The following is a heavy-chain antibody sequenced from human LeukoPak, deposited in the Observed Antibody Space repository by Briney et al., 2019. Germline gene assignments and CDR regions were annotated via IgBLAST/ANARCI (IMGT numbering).Heavy chain of an antibody. V-gene: IGHV3-7*01. CDR2: INQDGRGR. J-gene: IGHJ6*04. CDR1: GFTFSNYG. D-gene: IGHD2-2*01. Sequence: PGRSLRLSCAASGFTFSNYGMHWVRQAPGKGLEWVANINQDGRGRYYVDSVQGRFIISRDNAQNSVHLQMNSLRAEDTAVYYCATRYCSIAACRASSYKCMDDWGKGTTVIVSS. CDR3: ATRYCSIAACRASSYKCMDD.